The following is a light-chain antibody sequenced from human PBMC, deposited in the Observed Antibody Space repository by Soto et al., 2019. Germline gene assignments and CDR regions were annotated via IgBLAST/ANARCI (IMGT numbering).Light chain of an antibody. Sequence: DIVMTQSPLSLPVTPGEPASISCRSSQSLLHSNGYNYLDWYLQKPGQSPQLLIYLGSNRASGVPARFSGSGSGTDFTLKISRVEAEDVGVYYCMQALQTPYPFGQGTKLEIK. V-gene: IGKV2-28*01. CDR2: LGS. J-gene: IGKJ2*01. CDR1: QSLLHSNGYNY. CDR3: MQALQTPYP.